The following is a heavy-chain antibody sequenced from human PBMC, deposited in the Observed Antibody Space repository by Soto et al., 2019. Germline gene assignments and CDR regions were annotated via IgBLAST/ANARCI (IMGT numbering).Heavy chain of an antibody. Sequence: EVQLVESGGGLVQPGRSLRLSCAASGFTFDDYAMHWVRQAPGKGLEWVSGISWNSGSIGYADSVKGRFTISRDNAKKSLYLQMNSLRAEDTALHYCAKAGLAAAAPDYWGQGTLVTVSS. CDR3: AKAGLAAAAPDY. D-gene: IGHD6-13*01. J-gene: IGHJ4*02. CDR1: GFTFDDYA. V-gene: IGHV3-9*01. CDR2: ISWNSGSI.